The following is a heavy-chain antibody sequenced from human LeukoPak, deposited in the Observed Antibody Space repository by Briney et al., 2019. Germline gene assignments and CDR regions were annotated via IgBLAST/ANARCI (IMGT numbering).Heavy chain of an antibody. CDR3: AREKSRSSSSGAYFDY. D-gene: IGHD6-13*01. J-gene: IGHJ4*02. CDR1: GYSISSGYY. V-gene: IGHV4-38-2*02. CDR2: IYHSETN. Sequence: PSETLSLTCTVSGYSISSGYYWGWIRQPPGKGLEGIGSIYHSETNYYNPSLKSRVTISVDTSKNQFYLKLSSVTAADTAVYYCAREKSRSSSSGAYFDYWGQGTLVTVSS.